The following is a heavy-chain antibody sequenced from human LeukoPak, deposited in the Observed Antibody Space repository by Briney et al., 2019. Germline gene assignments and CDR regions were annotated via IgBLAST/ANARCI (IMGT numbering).Heavy chain of an antibody. CDR1: GFRFSYHD. CDR2: IAAAGAHT. CDR3: ARELGGTKTGGFDI. D-gene: IGHD1-14*01. V-gene: IGHV3-64*02. J-gene: IGHJ3*02. Sequence: GGSLRLSCAASGFRFSYHDMHWVRQAPGKGLEFVSSIAAAGAHTFYADSVKGRFTTSRDNFQSTMYLQMDGLRPEDSAVYYCARELGGTKTGGFDIWGQGTVVTVSS.